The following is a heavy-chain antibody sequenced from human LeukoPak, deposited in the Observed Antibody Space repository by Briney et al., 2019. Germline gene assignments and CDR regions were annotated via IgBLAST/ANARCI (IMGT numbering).Heavy chain of an antibody. CDR3: ARDLGLRGST. V-gene: IGHV3-74*01. Sequence: GGSLKLSCDASGLPFSNSWMHWVRQVPGKGLVWVSRMYGDMRDISYADSVKGRFTISRDNAKNTVYLQMNSLRGEDTAVYYCARDLGLRGSTWGQGTLVTVSS. J-gene: IGHJ5*02. CDR2: MYGDMRDI. D-gene: IGHD5-12*01. CDR1: GLPFSNSW.